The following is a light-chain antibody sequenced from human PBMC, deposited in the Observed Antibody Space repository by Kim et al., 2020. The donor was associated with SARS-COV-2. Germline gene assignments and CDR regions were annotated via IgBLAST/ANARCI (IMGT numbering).Light chain of an antibody. V-gene: IGKV3-11*01. CDR1: QSVSSS. CDR3: HQRNNPLT. J-gene: IGKJ4*01. CDR2: DAS. Sequence: PGERATRSCRASQSVSSSLAWYQQKPGQAPRLVIYDASNRATGIPARFSGSGSGTDFTLTISSLEPEDFAVYYCHQRNNPLTFGGGTKVEI.